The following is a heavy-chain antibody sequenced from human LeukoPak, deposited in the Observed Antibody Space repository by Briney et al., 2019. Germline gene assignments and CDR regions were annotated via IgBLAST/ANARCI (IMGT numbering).Heavy chain of an antibody. CDR1: GGSISSGGYY. V-gene: IGHV4-31*03. D-gene: IGHD4-17*01. J-gene: IGHJ4*02. Sequence: SQTLSLTCTVSGGSISSGGYYWSWIRQHPGKGLEWIGYIYYSGSTYHNPSLKSRVTISVDTSKNQFSLKLSSVTAADTAVYYCARARGGTVTTSPFDYWGQGTLVTVSS. CDR3: ARARGGTVTTSPFDY. CDR2: IYYSGST.